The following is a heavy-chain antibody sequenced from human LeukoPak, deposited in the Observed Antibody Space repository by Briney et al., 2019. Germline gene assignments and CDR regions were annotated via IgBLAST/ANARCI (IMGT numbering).Heavy chain of an antibody. J-gene: IGHJ4*02. D-gene: IGHD6-19*01. CDR1: GDSVPSNSAV. Sequence: SQTLSLTCAISGDSVPSNSAVWTWIRQSPSRGLEWLGRTYYRSKWYNDYAVSVKSRITINPDTSKNHFSLQLNSVTPEDTAVYYCARESASGWAEYWGQGTLVTVSS. V-gene: IGHV6-1*01. CDR2: TYYRSKWYN. CDR3: ARESASGWAEY.